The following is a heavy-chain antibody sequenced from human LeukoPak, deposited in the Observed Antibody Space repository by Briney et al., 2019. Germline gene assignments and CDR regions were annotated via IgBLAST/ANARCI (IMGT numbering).Heavy chain of an antibody. V-gene: IGHV3-21*01. CDR3: ARRLALGYCTNGVCPPFDP. D-gene: IGHD2-8*01. J-gene: IGHJ5*02. CDR1: GFDLGHYE. Sequence: PGGSLRLSCAASGFDLGHYEVNWVRQAPGKGLEWVSSISSSSSYIHYADSVKGRFTISRDNAKNSLYLQMNSLRAEDTAVYYCARRLALGYCTNGVCPPFDPWGQGTLVTVSS. CDR2: ISSSSSYI.